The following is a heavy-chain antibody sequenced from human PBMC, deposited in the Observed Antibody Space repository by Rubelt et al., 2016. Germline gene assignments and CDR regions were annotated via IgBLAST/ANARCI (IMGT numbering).Heavy chain of an antibody. D-gene: IGHD3-3*01. CDR2: INNSEST. Sequence: QVQLQQWGAGLLKPSETLSLTSAVYGGSFSGYYWSWIRQPPGKGLEWIGEINNSESTHYNPSLKSPVPISVEKSKNQLSLKLISVTAADTAVYYCARRSEFVHPYGMDVWGQGTTVTVSS. V-gene: IGHV4-34*01. J-gene: IGHJ6*02. CDR3: ARRSEFVHPYGMDV. CDR1: GGSFSGYY.